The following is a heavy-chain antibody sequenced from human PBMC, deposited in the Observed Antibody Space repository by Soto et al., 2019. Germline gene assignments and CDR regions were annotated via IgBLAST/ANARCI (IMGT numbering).Heavy chain of an antibody. V-gene: IGHV4-59*01. CDR2: IYYSGGT. Sequence: PSETLSLTCTVSGGSISSYSWSWIRQPPGKGLEWIGYIYYSGGTNYNPSLKSRVTISLDTSKNHFSLKLSSVTTADTAVYYCARLDNSGYYPDYWGQGTQVTVS. CDR3: ARLDNSGYYPDY. J-gene: IGHJ4*02. D-gene: IGHD3-22*01. CDR1: GGSISSYS.